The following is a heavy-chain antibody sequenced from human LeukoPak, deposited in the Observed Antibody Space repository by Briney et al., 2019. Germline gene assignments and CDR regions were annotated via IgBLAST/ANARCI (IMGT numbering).Heavy chain of an antibody. D-gene: IGHD4-23*01. CDR2: INPNSGGT. J-gene: IGHJ5*02. V-gene: IGHV1-2*02. CDR3: ARDYYGGNSGGWFDP. Sequence: GASVKVSCKASGYTFTGYYMHWVRQAPGQGLEWMGWINPNSGGTNYAQKFQGRVTMTRDTSISTAYMELSRLRSDDTAVYNCARDYYGGNSGGWFDPWGQGTLVTVSS. CDR1: GYTFTGYY.